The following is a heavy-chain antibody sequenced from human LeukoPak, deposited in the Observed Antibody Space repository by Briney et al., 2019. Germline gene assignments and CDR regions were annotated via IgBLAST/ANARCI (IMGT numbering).Heavy chain of an antibody. CDR2: ISIDASST. CDR1: GFTFGSYW. V-gene: IGHV3-74*01. J-gene: IGHJ4*02. Sequence: GGSLRLSCAASGFTFGSYWMHWVRQAPGKGLMWVSRISIDASSTSYADSVKGRFTISRDNSKNTLYLHMNSLRAEDTAVYYCAKPRFWSGYYTGFFDYWGQGTLVTVSS. CDR3: AKPRFWSGYYTGFFDY. D-gene: IGHD3-3*01.